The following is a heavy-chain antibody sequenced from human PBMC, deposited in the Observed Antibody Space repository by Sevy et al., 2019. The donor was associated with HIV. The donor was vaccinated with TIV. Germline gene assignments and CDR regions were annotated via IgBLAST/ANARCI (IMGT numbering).Heavy chain of an antibody. V-gene: IGHV3-33*08. CDR2: IWSDGTKK. D-gene: IGHD5-18*01. Sequence: GGSLRLSCAASGFTFTNYGMHWVRQAPGKGLEWVAVIWSDGTKKYYADSVKGRFTISRDDSKNTLYLQMNSLRAEDTAVYYCASDPNRNSNEPAPGYWGPGTLVTVSS. J-gene: IGHJ4*02. CDR3: ASDPNRNSNEPAPGY. CDR1: GFTFTNYG.